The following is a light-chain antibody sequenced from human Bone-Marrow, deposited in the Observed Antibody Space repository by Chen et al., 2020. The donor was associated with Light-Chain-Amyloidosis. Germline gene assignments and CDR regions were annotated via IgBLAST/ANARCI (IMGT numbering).Light chain of an antibody. V-gene: IGLV6-57*01. CDR3: QSYQGSSQGV. Sequence: NFMLTQPHSVSETPGKTVIIPCTRSSGSIATNYVQWYQQRPGSSPTTGIYEDDQRPSGVPDRFSGSIDRSSNSASLTISGLKTEDEADYDCQSYQGSSQGVFGGGTKLTIL. CDR2: EDD. CDR1: SGSIATNY. J-gene: IGLJ3*02.